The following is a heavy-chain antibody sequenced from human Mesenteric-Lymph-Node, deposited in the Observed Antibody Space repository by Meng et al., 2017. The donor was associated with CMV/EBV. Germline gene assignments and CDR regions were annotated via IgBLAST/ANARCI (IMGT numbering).Heavy chain of an antibody. CDR3: AKDRTPDYGNNWFFDL. V-gene: IGHV3-43*01. CDR2: ISWDGGGT. Sequence: SCAASGFNFEDYSMHWVRQSPRKGLEWVSLISWDGGGTYYAESVKGRFTISRDNAKKSLYLHMSSLTSEDTALYYCAKDRTPDYGNNWFFDLWGRGTLVTVSS. D-gene: IGHD4-17*01. J-gene: IGHJ2*01. CDR1: GFNFEDYS.